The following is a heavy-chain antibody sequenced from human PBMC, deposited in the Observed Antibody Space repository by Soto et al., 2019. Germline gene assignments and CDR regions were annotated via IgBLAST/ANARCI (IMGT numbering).Heavy chain of an antibody. D-gene: IGHD1-26*01. CDR3: ARRRAGSSPFRAFDY. CDR1: GGSISSSSYY. J-gene: IGHJ4*02. Sequence: SETLSLTCTVSGGSISSSSYYWGWIRQPPGKGLEWIGSIYYSGSTYYNPSLKSRVTISVDTSKNQFSLKLSSVTAADTAVYYCARRRAGSSPFRAFDYWGQGTLVTVSS. V-gene: IGHV4-39*01. CDR2: IYYSGST.